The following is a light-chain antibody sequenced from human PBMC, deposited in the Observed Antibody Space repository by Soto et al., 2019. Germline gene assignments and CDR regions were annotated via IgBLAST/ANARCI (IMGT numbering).Light chain of an antibody. Sequence: SYELTQPPSVSVALGQTARITCGGNNIGSKNVHWYQHKPGQAPVLVIYRDVNRPSGIPERFSGSNSGNTATLTISRAQAGDEADYYCQVWDSSTAAWVFGGGTKLTVL. J-gene: IGLJ3*02. CDR1: NIGSKN. CDR3: QVWDSSTAAWV. V-gene: IGLV3-9*01. CDR2: RDV.